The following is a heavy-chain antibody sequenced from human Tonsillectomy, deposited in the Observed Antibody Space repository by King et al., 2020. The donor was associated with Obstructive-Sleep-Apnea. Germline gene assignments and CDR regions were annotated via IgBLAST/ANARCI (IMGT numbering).Heavy chain of an antibody. CDR2: INPNSGGT. CDR1: GYVFTAYY. J-gene: IGHJ6*02. D-gene: IGHD1-7*01. CDR3: ARHALRVSGTSFCAMDV. Sequence: QLVQSGAEVKKPGASVKVSCKASGYVFTAYYIHWVRQAPGRGLEWMGWINPNSGGTNYALEFQGWVTLTTDTSISTAYMELGRLRSDDTAVYLCARHALRVSGTSFCAMDVWGQGTTVTGFS. V-gene: IGHV1-2*04.